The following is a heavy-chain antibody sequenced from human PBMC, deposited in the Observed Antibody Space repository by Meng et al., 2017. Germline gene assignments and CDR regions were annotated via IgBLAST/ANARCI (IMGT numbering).Heavy chain of an antibody. Sequence: QVQQQHSGPGLRQPSQTLSPTCAISGDSVFINSAAWNLIRQSPSRGLEWLGRTYYRSKWYNEYTVSVKSRITINPDTSKNQFSLQLNSVTPEDTAVYYCARAYCSGGSCEFDYWGQGTLVTVSS. V-gene: IGHV6-1*02. J-gene: IGHJ4*02. CDR3: ARAYCSGGSCEFDY. CDR1: GDSVFINSAA. CDR2: TYYRSKWYN. D-gene: IGHD2-15*01.